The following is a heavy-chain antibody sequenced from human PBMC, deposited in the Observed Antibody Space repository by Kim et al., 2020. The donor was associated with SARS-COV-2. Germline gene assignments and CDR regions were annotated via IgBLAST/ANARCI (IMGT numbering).Heavy chain of an antibody. CDR2: INHSGST. Sequence: SETLSLTCAVYGGSFSGYYWSWIRQPPGKGLEWIGEINHSGSTNYNLSLKSRVTISVDTSKNQFSLKLSSVTAADTAVYYCASGYSYGFDYWGQGTLVTVS. J-gene: IGHJ4*02. D-gene: IGHD5-18*01. V-gene: IGHV4-34*01. CDR1: GGSFSGYY. CDR3: ASGYSYGFDY.